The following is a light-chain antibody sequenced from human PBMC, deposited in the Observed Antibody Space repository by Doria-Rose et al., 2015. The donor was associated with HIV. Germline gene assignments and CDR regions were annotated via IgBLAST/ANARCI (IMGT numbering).Light chain of an antibody. V-gene: IGKV3-20*01. CDR2: DGY. CDR3: HQYGTSWT. CDR1: QRFSSTY. Sequence: TQSPGTLSLSPGERATLSCRASQRFSSTYLAWYQQKPGQAPSLLIYDGYTRATGIPDRFSASGSGTDFTLSINRLEPEDFALYYCHQYGTSWTFGQGTKVEI. J-gene: IGKJ1*01.